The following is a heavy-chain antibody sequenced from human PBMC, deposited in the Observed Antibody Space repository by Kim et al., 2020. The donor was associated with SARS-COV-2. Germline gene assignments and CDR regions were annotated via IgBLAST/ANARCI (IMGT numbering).Heavy chain of an antibody. Sequence: GGSLRLSCTASGFTFGDYAMSWFRQAPGKGLEWVGFIRSKAYGGTTEYAASVNGRFTISRDDSKSIAYLQMNSLKTEDTAVYYCTTNYYDSGGYLDYWCQGSLVSVSS. V-gene: IGHV3-49*03. CDR1: GFTFGDYA. CDR3: TTNYYDSGGYLDY. D-gene: IGHD3-22*01. CDR2: IRSKAYGGTT. J-gene: IGHJ4*02.